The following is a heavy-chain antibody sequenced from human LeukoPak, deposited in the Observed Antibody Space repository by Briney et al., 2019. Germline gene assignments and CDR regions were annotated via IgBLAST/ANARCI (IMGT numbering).Heavy chain of an antibody. CDR3: ARGYYGSGDLGYFDY. CDR2: IIPILGIA. J-gene: IGHJ4*02. D-gene: IGHD3-10*01. V-gene: IGHV1-69*02. CDR1: GGTFSSYT. Sequence: SVKVSCKASGGTFSSYTISWVRQAPGQGLEWMGRIIPILGIANYAQKFQGRVTITADKSTSTAYMELSSLRSEDTAVYYCARGYYGSGDLGYFDYWGQGTLVAVSS.